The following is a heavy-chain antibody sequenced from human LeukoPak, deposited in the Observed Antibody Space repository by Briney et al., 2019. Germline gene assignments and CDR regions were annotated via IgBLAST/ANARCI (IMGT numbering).Heavy chain of an antibody. J-gene: IGHJ4*02. V-gene: IGHV3-23*01. Sequence: GGSLRLSCAASGFTFSSHGMNWVRQAPGKGLEWVSGISPNGVITYYADSVKGRFTISRDNSKGTVSLQMNSLRAEDTAVYYCARDGYYYGSGSYYKVDFDYWGQGTLVTVSS. CDR3: ARDGYYYGSGSYYKVDFDY. CDR2: ISPNGVIT. D-gene: IGHD3-10*01. CDR1: GFTFSSHG.